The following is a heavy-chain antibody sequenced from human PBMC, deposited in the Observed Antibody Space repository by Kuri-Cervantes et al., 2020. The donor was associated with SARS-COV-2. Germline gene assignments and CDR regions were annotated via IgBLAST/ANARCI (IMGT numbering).Heavy chain of an antibody. CDR2: IIPIFGTA. J-gene: IGHJ1*01. D-gene: IGHD3-9*01. CDR3: AKSRLTTYFGPAEYFQH. CDR1: GGTFSSYA. V-gene: IGHV1-69*13. Sequence: SVKVSCKASGGTFSSYAISWVRQAPGQGLEWMGRIIPIFGTANYAQKFQGRVTITADESTSTAYMELSSLRSEDTAVYYCAKSRLTTYFGPAEYFQHWGQGTLVTVSS.